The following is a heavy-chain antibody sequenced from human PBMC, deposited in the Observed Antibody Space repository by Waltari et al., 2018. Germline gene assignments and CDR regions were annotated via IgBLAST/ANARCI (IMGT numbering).Heavy chain of an antibody. CDR1: GYTFTGYY. CDR3: ARVWKWDVAVAGTWDY. V-gene: IGHV1-2*02. Sequence: QVQLVQSGAEVKKPGASVKVSCKASGYTFTGYYMHWVRQAPGQGLEWMGWINPNSGGTNYAQKFQGRVTMTRDTSISTAYMELSRLRSDDTAVYYCARVWKWDVAVAGTWDYWGQGTLVTVSS. J-gene: IGHJ4*02. CDR2: INPNSGGT. D-gene: IGHD6-19*01.